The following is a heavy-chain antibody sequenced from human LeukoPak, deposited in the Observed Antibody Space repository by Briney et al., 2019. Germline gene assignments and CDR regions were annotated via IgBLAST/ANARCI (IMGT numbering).Heavy chain of an antibody. J-gene: IGHJ4*02. V-gene: IGHV4-39*01. D-gene: IGHD1-26*01. CDR3: ARRVGATYYFDY. Sequence: SETLSLTCTVSGGSISSKSYYWGRIRQPPGKGLQWIGSIYYSGSTYYNPSLKSRVTISVDTSKNQFSLKLSPVTAADTAVYYCARRVGATYYFDYWGQGTLVTVSS. CDR2: IYYSGST. CDR1: GGSISSKSYY.